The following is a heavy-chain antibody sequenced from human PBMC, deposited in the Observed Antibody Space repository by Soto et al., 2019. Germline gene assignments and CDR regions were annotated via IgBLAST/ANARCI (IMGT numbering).Heavy chain of an antibody. CDR3: ARGSYCGSNSFFAREY. Sequence: VQLVQSGAEVKKPGSSVKVSCKASGDTSTTYVPSWVRKSPGPGPECIGGINPMSRTAKYSEKYNGRVTITADEATRTAYCDLTSLSFEDTAVYFCARGSYCGSNSFFAREYWCQGTLVTVSS. CDR2: INPMSRTA. V-gene: IGHV1-69*01. J-gene: IGHJ4*02. CDR1: GDTSTTYV. D-gene: IGHD2-21*01.